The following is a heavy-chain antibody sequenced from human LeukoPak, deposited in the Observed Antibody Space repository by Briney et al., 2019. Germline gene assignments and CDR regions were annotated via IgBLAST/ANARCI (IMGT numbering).Heavy chain of an antibody. CDR3: ARDLADGYNTFDY. CDR1: GYTFTTYY. J-gene: IGHJ4*02. V-gene: IGHV1-2*02. CDR2: INPNSGGT. Sequence: GASVKVSCTASGYTFTTYYMHWVRQAPGQGLEWMGWINPNSGGTNYAQKFQGRVTMTRDTSISTAYMELSRLRSDDTAVYYCARDLADGYNTFDYWGQGTLVTVSS. D-gene: IGHD5-24*01.